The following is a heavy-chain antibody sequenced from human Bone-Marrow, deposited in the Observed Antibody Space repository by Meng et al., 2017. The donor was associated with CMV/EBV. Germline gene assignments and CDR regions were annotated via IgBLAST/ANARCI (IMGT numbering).Heavy chain of an antibody. CDR1: GYTVTGNY. V-gene: IGHV1-2*02. J-gene: IGHJ4*02. Sequence: SGYTVTGNYMHGVRQAPGQGLEWMGGSNPNRGGTNYAQKFQGRVTMTRDTPISTAYMELSRLRSDDTAVYYCARSSTDCWSGYYKDYWGQGTLVTVSS. CDR2: SNPNRGGT. CDR3: ARSSTDCWSGYYKDY. D-gene: IGHD3-3*01.